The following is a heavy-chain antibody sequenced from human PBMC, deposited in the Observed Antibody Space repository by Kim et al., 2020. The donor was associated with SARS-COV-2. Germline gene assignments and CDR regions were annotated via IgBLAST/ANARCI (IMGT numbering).Heavy chain of an antibody. D-gene: IGHD3-3*01. CDR3: ARCGGRYYDFWSGYIDY. J-gene: IGHJ4*02. Sequence: KSRVTISVDKSKNQFSLKLSSVTAADTAVYYCARCGGRYYDFWSGYIDYWGQGTLVTVSS. V-gene: IGHV4-4*02.